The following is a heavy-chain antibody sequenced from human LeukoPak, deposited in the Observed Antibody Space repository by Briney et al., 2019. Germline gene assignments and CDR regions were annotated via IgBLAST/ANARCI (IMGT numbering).Heavy chain of an antibody. V-gene: IGHV4-39*07. CDR2: IYYSGST. D-gene: IGHD6-19*01. Sequence: SETLSLTCTVSGGSISSSSYYWGWIRQPPGKGLEWIGSIYYSGSTNYNPSLKSRVTISVDTSKNQFSLKLSSVTAADTAVYYCARVGVAGYFDYWGQGTLVTVSS. CDR3: ARVGVAGYFDY. CDR1: GGSISSSSYY. J-gene: IGHJ4*02.